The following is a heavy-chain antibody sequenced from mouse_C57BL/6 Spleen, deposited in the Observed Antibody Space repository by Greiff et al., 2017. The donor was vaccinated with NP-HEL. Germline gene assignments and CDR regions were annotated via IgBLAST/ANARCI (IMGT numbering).Heavy chain of an antibody. V-gene: IGHV14-4*01. J-gene: IGHJ1*03. CDR2: IDPENGDT. Sequence: EVQLQQSGAELVRPGASVKLSCTASGFNIKDDYMHWVKQRPEQGLEWIGWIDPENGDTEYASKFQGKATITADTSSNTAYLQLSSLTSEDTAVYYCTTFSSPNVWGTGTTVTVSS. CDR3: TTFSSPNV. D-gene: IGHD1-1*01. CDR1: GFNIKDDY.